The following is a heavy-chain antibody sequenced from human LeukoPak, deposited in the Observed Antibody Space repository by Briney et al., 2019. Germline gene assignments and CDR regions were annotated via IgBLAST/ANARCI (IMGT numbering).Heavy chain of an antibody. Sequence: GGSLRLSCAASGFTFSSYEMNWVRQGPGKGLEWVSYISSSGSTIYYADSVKGRFTISRDNAKNSLYLQMNSLRAEDTAVYYCARDLASGWYSYFDYWGQGTLVTVSS. CDR3: ARDLASGWYSYFDY. CDR1: GFTFSSYE. V-gene: IGHV3-48*03. D-gene: IGHD6-19*01. J-gene: IGHJ4*02. CDR2: ISSSGSTI.